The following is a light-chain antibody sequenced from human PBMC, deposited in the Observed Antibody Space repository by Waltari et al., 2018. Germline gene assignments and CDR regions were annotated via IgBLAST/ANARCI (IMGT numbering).Light chain of an antibody. V-gene: IGKV3-15*01. CDR1: QSVSSY. CDR3: LQYNNWPRT. CDR2: DAS. J-gene: IGKJ1*01. Sequence: EIVLTQSPATLSVFPGERATLSCRASQSVSSYLAWFQQKPGQAPRLLIFDASSRATGIPVRFSGSGSGTEFTLTITSLQSEDFAVYYCLQYNNWPRTFGQGTKVEIK.